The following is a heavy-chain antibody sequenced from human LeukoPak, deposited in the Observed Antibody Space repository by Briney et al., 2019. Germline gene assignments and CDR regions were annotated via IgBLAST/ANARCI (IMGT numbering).Heavy chain of an antibody. CDR2: ISGSGGST. CDR3: AKDLAGSGSYSFDY. CDR1: GFTFSNYA. J-gene: IGHJ4*02. Sequence: QPWGSLRLPCAASGFTFSNYAMNWVPQAPGRGVEWGSAISGSGGSTYYADSVKGRFTISRDNSKNTLYLQMNSLRAEDTAVYYCAKDLAGSGSYSFDYWGQGTLVTVSS. V-gene: IGHV3-23*01. D-gene: IGHD1-26*01.